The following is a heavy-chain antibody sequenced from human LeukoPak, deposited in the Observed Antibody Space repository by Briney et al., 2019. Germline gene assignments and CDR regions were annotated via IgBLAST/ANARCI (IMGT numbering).Heavy chain of an antibody. J-gene: IGHJ4*02. D-gene: IGHD5-12*01. V-gene: IGHV4-34*01. Sequence: KPSETLSLTCAVYGGSFSGYYWSWIRQPPGKGLEWIGEINHSGSTNYNPSLKSRVTISVDTSKNQFSLKLSSVTAADTAVYYCARATYSGYEYFDYWGQGTLVTVSP. CDR2: INHSGST. CDR3: ARATYSGYEYFDY. CDR1: GGSFSGYY.